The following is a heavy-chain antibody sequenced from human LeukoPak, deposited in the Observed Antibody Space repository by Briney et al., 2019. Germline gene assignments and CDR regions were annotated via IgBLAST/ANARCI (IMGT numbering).Heavy chain of an antibody. V-gene: IGHV1-18*01. CDR1: GYTFTSYG. D-gene: IGHD2-21*02. CDR2: ISAYNGNT. J-gene: IGHJ3*02. Sequence: GASVKVSCKASGYTFTSYGISWVRQAPGQGLEWMGWISAYNGNTNYAQKLQGGVTMTTDTSTSTAYMELRSLRSDDTAVYYCARDSVITRGGHIVVVTALDAFDIWGQGTMVTVSS. CDR3: ARDSVITRGGHIVVVTALDAFDI.